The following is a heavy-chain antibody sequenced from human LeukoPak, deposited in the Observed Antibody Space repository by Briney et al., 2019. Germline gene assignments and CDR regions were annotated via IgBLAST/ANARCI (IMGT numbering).Heavy chain of an antibody. CDR2: ISTDGNDE. D-gene: IGHD5/OR15-5a*01. V-gene: IGHV3-30*04. Sequence: PGTSLRLSCAASGFTFSGYAMHWVRQAPGKGLEWLTVISTDGNDEHYADSVKGRFTVSRDNSKNTLFLQMNNLRTEDTAVYYCAKDKSVSADYYFDYWGQGTLVTVSS. J-gene: IGHJ4*02. CDR1: GFTFSGYA. CDR3: AKDKSVSADYYFDY.